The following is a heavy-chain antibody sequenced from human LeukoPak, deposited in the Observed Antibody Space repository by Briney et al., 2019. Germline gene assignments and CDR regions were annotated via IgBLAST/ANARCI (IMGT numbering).Heavy chain of an antibody. J-gene: IGHJ4*02. CDR1: GYTFTSYG. V-gene: IGHV1-18*01. D-gene: IGHD2-21*02. CDR2: ISAYNGNT. Sequence: GASVKVSCKASGYTFTSYGISWVRQAPGQGLEWMGWISAYNGNTNYAQKLQGRVTMTRDTSTSTVYMELSSLRSEDTAVYYCARDREVTAILAGHYFDYWGQGTLVTVSS. CDR3: ARDREVTAILAGHYFDY.